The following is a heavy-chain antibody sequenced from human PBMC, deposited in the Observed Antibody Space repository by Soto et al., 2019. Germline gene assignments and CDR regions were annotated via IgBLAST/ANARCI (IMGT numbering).Heavy chain of an antibody. CDR1: GGSMSSSXYY. CDR2: IYYSGST. J-gene: IGHJ4*02. CDR3: AIRGSSSCFDY. V-gene: IGHV4-39*01. Sequence: SETLSITCTVSGGSMSSSXYYWGWIRQPPGKGLEWIGSIYYSGSTYYNPSLKSRVTISVDTSKNQFSLKLSSVTAADTAVYYCAIRGSSSCFDYWGQRTLVPVTS. D-gene: IGHD6-13*01.